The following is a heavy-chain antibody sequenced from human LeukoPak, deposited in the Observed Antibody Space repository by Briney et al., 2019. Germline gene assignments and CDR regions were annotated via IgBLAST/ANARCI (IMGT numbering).Heavy chain of an antibody. CDR2: INPSGGST. CDR1: GYTFTSYY. CDR3: ARERGGSYYDSSGYYGY. D-gene: IGHD3-22*01. V-gene: IGHV1-46*01. J-gene: IGHJ4*02. Sequence: ASVKVSCKASGYTFTSYYMHWVRQAPGQGLEWMGIINPSGGSTSYAQKFQGRVTMTRDTSTSTVYMELSSLRSGDTAVYYCARERGGSYYDSSGYYGYWGQGTLVTVSS.